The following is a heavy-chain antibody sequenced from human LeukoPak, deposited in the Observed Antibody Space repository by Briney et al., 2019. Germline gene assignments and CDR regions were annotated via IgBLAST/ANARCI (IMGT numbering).Heavy chain of an antibody. Sequence: GGSLRLSCATSGFTFSSYSMNWVRQAPGKGLEWVSSISSSSSYIYYADSVKGRFTISRDNAKNSLYLQMNSLRAEDTAVYYCARKDVYYYYGMDVWGQGTTVTVSS. CDR3: ARKDVYYYYGMDV. CDR1: GFTFSSYS. CDR2: ISSSSSYI. J-gene: IGHJ6*02. V-gene: IGHV3-21*01.